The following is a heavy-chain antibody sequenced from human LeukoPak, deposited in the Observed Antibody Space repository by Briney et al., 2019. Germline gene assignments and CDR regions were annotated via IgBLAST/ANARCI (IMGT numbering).Heavy chain of an antibody. CDR2: INWNGGST. D-gene: IGHD6-19*01. CDR1: GFTFDDYG. Sequence: GGSLRLSCAASGFTFDDYGMSWVRQAPGKGLEWVSGINWNGGSTGYADSVKGRFTISRDNAKNSLYLQMNSLRAEDTAVYYCATETIAVHTVPWGQGTLVTVSS. J-gene: IGHJ5*02. CDR3: ATETIAVHTVP. V-gene: IGHV3-20*04.